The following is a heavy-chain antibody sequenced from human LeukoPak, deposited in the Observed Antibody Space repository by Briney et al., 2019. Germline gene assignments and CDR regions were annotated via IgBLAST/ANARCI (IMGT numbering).Heavy chain of an antibody. CDR3: ARGRFITIFGVASNWFDP. V-gene: IGHV1-8*01. CDR1: GYTFTSYD. CDR2: MNLTSGDT. Sequence: ASVKVSRKPSGYTFTSYDINWVRQATGRGLEWMAWMNLTSGDTGYAQKFQGRVTITRNTAISTAYMELSSLRSEDTAVYYCARGRFITIFGVASNWFDPWGQGTLVTVSS. J-gene: IGHJ5*02. D-gene: IGHD3-3*01.